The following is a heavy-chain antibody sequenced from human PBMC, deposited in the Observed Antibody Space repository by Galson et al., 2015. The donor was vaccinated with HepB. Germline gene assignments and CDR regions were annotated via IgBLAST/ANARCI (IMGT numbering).Heavy chain of an antibody. J-gene: IGHJ4*02. D-gene: IGHD3-22*01. CDR1: GFTFSGSA. V-gene: IGHV3-73*01. Sequence: SLRLSCAASGFTFSGSAMHWVRQASGKGLEWVGRIRSKANSYATAYAASVKGRFTISRDDSKNTAYLQMNSLKTEDTAVYYCTSGHRNYDSSGYVDYWGQGTLVTVSS. CDR2: IRSKANSYAT. CDR3: TSGHRNYDSSGYVDY.